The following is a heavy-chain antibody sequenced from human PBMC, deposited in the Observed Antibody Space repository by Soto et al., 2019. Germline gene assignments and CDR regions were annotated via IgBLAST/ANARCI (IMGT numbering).Heavy chain of an antibody. CDR3: ASIGSRFLEWLLAMAV. Sequence: FETLSVRWSVVWGSSVDLSGCRILIRQPPGRGLEWIGSIYYSGSTYYNPSLKSRVTISVDTSKTQFSLKLSSVTAADTAVYYCASIGSRFLEWLLAMAVWGKGTTVTVSS. J-gene: IGHJ6*03. V-gene: IGHV4-39*01. CDR1: WGSSVDLSGC. D-gene: IGHD3-3*01. CDR2: IYYSGST.